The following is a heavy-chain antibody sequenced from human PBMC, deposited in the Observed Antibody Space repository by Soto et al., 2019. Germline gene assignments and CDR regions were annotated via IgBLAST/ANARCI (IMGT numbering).Heavy chain of an antibody. V-gene: IGHV1-69*01. CDR3: ARKEVVTHYYYYGMDV. CDR2: IIPIFGTE. D-gene: IGHD2-21*02. Sequence: QVQLVQSGAEVKKPGSSVKVSCKASGGTFSSCAISWVRQAPGQGLEWMGGIIPIFGTENYAQKFQGRVTITADESTSPAYMELSSLRSEDTAVYYCARKEVVTHYYYYGMDVWGQGTTVTVSS. CDR1: GGTFSSCA. J-gene: IGHJ6*02.